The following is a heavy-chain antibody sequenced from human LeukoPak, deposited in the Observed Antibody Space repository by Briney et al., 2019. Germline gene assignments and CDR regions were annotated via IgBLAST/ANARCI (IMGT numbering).Heavy chain of an antibody. D-gene: IGHD6-19*01. CDR3: AKDHSSGWDYYYYYGMDV. CDR1: GFTFSSYG. CDR2: ISYDGSNK. V-gene: IGHV3-30*18. J-gene: IGHJ6*02. Sequence: GGSLRLSCAASGFTFSSYGMHWVRQAPGNGLEWVAVISYDGSNKYYADSVKGRFTISRDNSKNTLYLQMNSLRAEDTAVYYCAKDHSSGWDYYYYYGMDVWGQGTTVTVSS.